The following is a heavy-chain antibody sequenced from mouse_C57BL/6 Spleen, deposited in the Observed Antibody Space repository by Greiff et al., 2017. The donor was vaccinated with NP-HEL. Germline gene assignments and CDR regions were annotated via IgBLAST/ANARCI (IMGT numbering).Heavy chain of an antibody. J-gene: IGHJ3*01. Sequence: VHLVESGPGLVQPSQSLSITCTVSGFSLTSYGVHWVRQSPGKGLEWLGVIWSGGSTDYNAAFISRLSISKDNSKSQVFFKMNSLQADDTAIYYCARGDYYGSGAYWGQGTLVTVSA. CDR3: ARGDYYGSGAY. D-gene: IGHD1-1*01. CDR1: GFSLTSYG. V-gene: IGHV2-2*01. CDR2: IWSGGST.